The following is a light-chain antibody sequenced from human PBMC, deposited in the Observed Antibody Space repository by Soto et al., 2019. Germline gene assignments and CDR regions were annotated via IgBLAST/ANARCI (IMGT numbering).Light chain of an antibody. J-gene: IGLJ2*01. CDR2: EVS. V-gene: IGLV2-14*01. CDR1: SSDVGGYNY. Sequence: QSALTQPASVSGSPGQSITISCTGTSSDVGGYNYVSWYQQHPGKAPKLMIYEVSNRPSGVSNRFSGSKSGNTASLTVSGLHVEDEAYYYCSSFEASNNLLFGGGTKVTVL. CDR3: SSFEASNNLL.